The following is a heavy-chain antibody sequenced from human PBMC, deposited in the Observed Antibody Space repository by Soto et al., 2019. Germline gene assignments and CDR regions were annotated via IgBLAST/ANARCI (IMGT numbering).Heavy chain of an antibody. D-gene: IGHD3-16*01. J-gene: IGHJ5*02. V-gene: IGHV4-59*01. CDR3: ARDLRRFFPRGWFDP. CDR2: IYYSGST. Sequence: QVQLQESGPGLVKPSETLSLTCTVSGGSISSYYWSWIRQPPGKGLEWIGYIYYSGSTNYNPSLKSRVTISVDTSKNQFSLKLSSVTAADTAVYYCARDLRRFFPRGWFDPWGQGTLVTVSS. CDR1: GGSISSYY.